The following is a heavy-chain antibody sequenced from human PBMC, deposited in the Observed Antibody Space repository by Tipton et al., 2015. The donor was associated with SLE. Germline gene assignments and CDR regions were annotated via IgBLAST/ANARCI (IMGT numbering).Heavy chain of an antibody. V-gene: IGHV4-59*01. D-gene: IGHD7-27*01. CDR1: GGSISNYY. CDR3: ARNDVNWGDAFDI. CDR2: IYYSGST. Sequence: GLVKPSETLSLTCTVSGGSISNYYWSWIRQPPGKGLEWIGYIYYSGSTNYNPSLKSRVTISVDTSKNQFSLKLRSVTAADTAVYYCARNDVNWGDAFDIWGQGTMVTVSS. J-gene: IGHJ3*02.